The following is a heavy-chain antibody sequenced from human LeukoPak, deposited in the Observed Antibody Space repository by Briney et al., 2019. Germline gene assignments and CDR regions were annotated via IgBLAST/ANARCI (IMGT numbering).Heavy chain of an antibody. J-gene: IGHJ4*02. CDR3: ARLDGSGSYSYYFDY. CDR2: IYPGDSDT. V-gene: IGHV5-51*01. CDR1: GYSFTSYW. Sequence: GESLKISCKGSGYSFTSYWIGWVRQMPGKGLEWMGIIYPGDSDTRYSPSFRGQVTISADKSISTAYLQWSSLKASDTAMYYCARLDGSGSYSYYFDYWGQGTLVTVSS. D-gene: IGHD3-10*01.